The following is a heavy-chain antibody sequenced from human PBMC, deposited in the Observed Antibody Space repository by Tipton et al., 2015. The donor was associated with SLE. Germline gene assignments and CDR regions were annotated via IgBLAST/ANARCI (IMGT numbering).Heavy chain of an antibody. J-gene: IGHJ6*03. CDR1: GFTVSSNY. V-gene: IGHV3-11*04. D-gene: IGHD3/OR15-3a*01. CDR3: ARGPALDSTGYYMDV. CDR2: ISSAGNAI. Sequence: SLRLSCAASGFTVSSNYMSWVRQAPGKGLEWVSYISSAGNAIYYADSVRGRFTISRDNAKNSLYLQMSSLRGEDAALYYCARGPALDSTGYYMDVWGKGTTVTVSS.